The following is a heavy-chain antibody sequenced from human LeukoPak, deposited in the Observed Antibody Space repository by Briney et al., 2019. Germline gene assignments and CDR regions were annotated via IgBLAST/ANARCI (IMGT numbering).Heavy chain of an antibody. J-gene: IGHJ4*02. CDR3: ARDFRGGYDFWSGYYTPYYFDY. CDR2: IYNSGST. V-gene: IGHV4-4*07. CDR1: GGSISSYY. Sequence: SETLSLTCTVSGGSISSYYWSWIRQPAGKGLEWVGRIYNSGSTTYNPSLKSRVTISVDTSKNHFSLKLSSVTAADTAVYYCARDFRGGYDFWSGYYTPYYFDYWGQGTLVTVSP. D-gene: IGHD3-3*01.